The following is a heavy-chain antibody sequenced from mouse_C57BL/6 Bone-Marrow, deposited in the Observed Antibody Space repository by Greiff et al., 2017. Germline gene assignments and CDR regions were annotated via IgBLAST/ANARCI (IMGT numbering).Heavy chain of an antibody. J-gene: IGHJ4*01. V-gene: IGHV1-39*01. CDR1: GYSFTDYN. D-gene: IGHD2-4*01. Sequence: EVKLMESGPELVKPGASVKISCKASGYSFTDYNMNWVKQSNGKSLEWIGVINPNYGTTRYNQKFKGKATLTVDQSSSTAYMQLNSLTSEDSAVYYCARCYDYDYAIDYWGQGTSVTVSS. CDR2: INPNYGTT. CDR3: ARCYDYDYAIDY.